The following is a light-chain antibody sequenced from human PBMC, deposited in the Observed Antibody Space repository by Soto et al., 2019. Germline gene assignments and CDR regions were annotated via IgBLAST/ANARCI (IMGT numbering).Light chain of an antibody. V-gene: IGLV2-14*01. J-gene: IGLJ1*01. CDR1: SSDVGGYKY. Sequence: SVLTQPASVSGSPGQSITISCTGTSSDVGGYKYVSWYQQHPGKAPKLMIYDVSNRPSGVSNRFSGSKSGNTASLTISGLQAEDEADYYCSSYTPSSTLLFVFGTGTKVTVL. CDR2: DVS. CDR3: SSYTPSSTLLFV.